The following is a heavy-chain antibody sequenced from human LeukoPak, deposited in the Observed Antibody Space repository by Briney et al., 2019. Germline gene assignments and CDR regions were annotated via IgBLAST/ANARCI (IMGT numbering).Heavy chain of an antibody. CDR3: AKGGAVVVGYFDY. D-gene: IGHD2-2*01. CDR2: IYSGGST. V-gene: IGHV3-66*01. J-gene: IGHJ4*02. Sequence: GGSLRLSCAASGFTVSSNYMSWVRQAPGKGLEWVSVIYSGGSTYYADSVKGRFTISRDNSKNTLYLQMNSLRAEDTAVYYCAKGGAVVVGYFDYWGQGTLVTVSS. CDR1: GFTVSSNY.